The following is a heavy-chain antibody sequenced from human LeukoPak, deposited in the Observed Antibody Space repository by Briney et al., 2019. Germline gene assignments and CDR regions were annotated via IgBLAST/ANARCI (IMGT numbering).Heavy chain of an antibody. D-gene: IGHD3-3*01. CDR2: FSASGANT. V-gene: IGHV3-23*01. CDR1: GFTFSNYA. CDR3: AKDRYYDFWTGPPGPHDY. Sequence: GGSLRLSCAASGFTFSNYAMSWVRQAPRKGPEWLSTFSASGANTYYADSVRGLFTISRDNSKNTLYLQMNSLRAEDTAVYYCAKDRYYDFWTGPPGPHDYWGQGTLVTVSS. J-gene: IGHJ4*02.